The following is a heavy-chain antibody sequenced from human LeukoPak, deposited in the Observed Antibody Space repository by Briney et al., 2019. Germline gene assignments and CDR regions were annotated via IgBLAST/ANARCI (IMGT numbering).Heavy chain of an antibody. CDR3: AKDARRSSGWYFFDH. CDR1: GFSFSNLA. CDR2: ISDSGGTT. V-gene: IGHV3-23*01. Sequence: GGSLRLSCVASGFSFSNLAMGWVRQAPGKGLEWVSVISDSGGTTYYADSVKGRFTISRDNSRNTLYFRMNSLRVEDTAVYYCAKDARRSSGWYFFDHWGQGTLVTVSS. D-gene: IGHD6-19*01. J-gene: IGHJ4*02.